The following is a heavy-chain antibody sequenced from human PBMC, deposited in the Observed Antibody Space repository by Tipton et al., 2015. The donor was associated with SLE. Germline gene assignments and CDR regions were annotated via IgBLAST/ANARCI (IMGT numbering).Heavy chain of an antibody. Sequence: TLSLTCTVSGASTNTTYWTWIRQSPGKGLEWIGYANRNEGTKIKSSLERRVTISLDTSRSQFSLRLSSVTAADTAVYYCARGALFSVTGLHRRYFDLWGRGTLVIVSS. J-gene: IGHJ2*01. D-gene: IGHD2-21*02. CDR1: GASTNTTY. CDR3: ARGALFSVTGLHRRYFDL. CDR2: ANRNEGT. V-gene: IGHV4-59*13.